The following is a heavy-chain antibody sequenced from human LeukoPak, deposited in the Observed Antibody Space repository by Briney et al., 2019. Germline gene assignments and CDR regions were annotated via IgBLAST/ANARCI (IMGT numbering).Heavy chain of an antibody. Sequence: GGSLRLSCAASGFTFSSYWMHWVRQAPGKGLVWVSRINSDGSSTSYADSVKGRFTISRDNAKNTLYLQMNSLRAEDTAVYYCTRVDYGGNSPRFDYWGQGTLVTVSS. D-gene: IGHD4-23*01. J-gene: IGHJ4*02. CDR3: TRVDYGGNSPRFDY. CDR2: INSDGSST. CDR1: GFTFSSYW. V-gene: IGHV3-74*01.